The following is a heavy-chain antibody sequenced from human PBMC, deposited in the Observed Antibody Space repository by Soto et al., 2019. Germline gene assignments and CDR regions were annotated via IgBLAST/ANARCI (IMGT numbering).Heavy chain of an antibody. CDR2: ISGSGGST. CDR1: GFTFSSYA. J-gene: IGHJ3*02. V-gene: IGHV3-23*01. Sequence: EVQLLESGGGLVQPGGSLRLSCAASGFTFSSYAMNWVRQAPGKGLEWVSTISGSGGSTYSADSVKGRFTISRDNSKSTLYLQVNSLRAEATAVYYCAKRAGWAFDIWGQGTMVTVSS. D-gene: IGHD2-15*01. CDR3: AKRAGWAFDI.